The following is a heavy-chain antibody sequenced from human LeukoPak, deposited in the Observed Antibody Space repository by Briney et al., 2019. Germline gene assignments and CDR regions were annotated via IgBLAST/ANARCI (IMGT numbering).Heavy chain of an antibody. J-gene: IGHJ4*02. D-gene: IGHD5-18*01. Sequence: SETLSLTCTVSGGSISSYYWSWIRQPPGKGLEWIGEIYHSGSTNYNPSLKSRDTISVDKSKNQFSLKLSSVTAADTAVYYCARGPAYSYGYLTRWGQGTLVTVSS. CDR3: ARGPAYSYGYLTR. V-gene: IGHV4-59*12. CDR2: IYHSGST. CDR1: GGSISSYY.